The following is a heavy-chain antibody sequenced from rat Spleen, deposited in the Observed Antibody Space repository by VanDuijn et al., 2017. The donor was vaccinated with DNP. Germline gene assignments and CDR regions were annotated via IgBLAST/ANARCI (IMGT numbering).Heavy chain of an antibody. CDR2: ISYDGDRI. J-gene: IGHJ3*01. CDR3: TNTWFAY. CDR1: GFTFSDYN. V-gene: IGHV5-20*01. Sequence: EVQLVESGGGLVQPGRSLKLSCAASGFTFSDYNMAWVRQAPKQGLEWVATISYDGDRIYYRDSVKGRFTISRDNAKSCLYLQMDSLRSEDTATYYCTNTWFAYWGQGTLVTVSS.